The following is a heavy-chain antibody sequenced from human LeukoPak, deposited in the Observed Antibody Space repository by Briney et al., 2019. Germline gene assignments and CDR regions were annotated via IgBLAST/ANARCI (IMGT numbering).Heavy chain of an antibody. CDR1: GYTFTTYY. Sequence: ASVKVSCKASGYTFTTYYIHWVRQAPGQGLEWMGIISPSGGPTSYAQKFQGRVTMTTDTSTSTAYMELRSLRSDDTAVYYCARDLGVLRFLEGPSWFDPWGQGTLVTVSS. D-gene: IGHD3-3*01. J-gene: IGHJ5*02. CDR2: ISPSGGPT. V-gene: IGHV1-46*01. CDR3: ARDLGVLRFLEGPSWFDP.